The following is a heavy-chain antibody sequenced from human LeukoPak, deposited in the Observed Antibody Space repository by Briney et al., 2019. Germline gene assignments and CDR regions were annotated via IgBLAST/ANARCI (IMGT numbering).Heavy chain of an antibody. V-gene: IGHV3-23*01. Sequence: PGRSLRLSCTASGFTFGDYAMSWVRQAPGKGREWVSGISLGTSDTYYADSVKGRFTFSRDNSKNTLYLQMNNLRAEDTAVYYCAKYYGNSWWFYFDYWGQGTLVTVSS. D-gene: IGHD6-13*01. CDR2: ISLGTSDT. CDR1: GFTFGDYA. J-gene: IGHJ4*02. CDR3: AKYYGNSWWFYFDY.